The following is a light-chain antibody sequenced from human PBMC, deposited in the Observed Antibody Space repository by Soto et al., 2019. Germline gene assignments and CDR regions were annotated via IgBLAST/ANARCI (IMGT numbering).Light chain of an antibody. V-gene: IGKV3-15*01. CDR1: HRVATN. J-gene: IGKJ1*01. CDR2: GAS. Sequence: EIVMTQSPVTLSVSPGERATLSCRASHRVATNLAWYQQKPGQAPRLLIYGASTRATGISARFSGSGSGTEFTLTISSRQSDDFAVYYCQQYTARPPWTFGQGTKV. CDR3: QQYTARPPWT.